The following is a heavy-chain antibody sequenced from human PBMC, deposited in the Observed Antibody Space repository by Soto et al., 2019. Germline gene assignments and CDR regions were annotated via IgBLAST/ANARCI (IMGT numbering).Heavy chain of an antibody. CDR3: AKDRLGATGYFDY. CDR2: ISGSGLNT. J-gene: IGHJ4*02. Sequence: GGSLRLSCVASGFGFSTYAMSWVRQAPGEGLEWVSAISGSGLNTYYADSVKGRFNISRDNSKNTLYLQMNSLTAEDTAVYYCAKDRLGATGYFDYWGRGTLVTVS. D-gene: IGHD1-26*01. CDR1: GFGFSTYA. V-gene: IGHV3-23*01.